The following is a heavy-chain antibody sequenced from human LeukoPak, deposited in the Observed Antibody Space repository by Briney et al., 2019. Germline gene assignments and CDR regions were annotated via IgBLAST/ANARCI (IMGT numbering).Heavy chain of an antibody. V-gene: IGHV4-30-2*01. D-gene: IGHD4-17*01. CDR2: IYHSGST. Sequence: PSETLSLTCTVSGGSISSGGYWRRWLRQPPGKGLGGIGYIYHSGSTYYNPSLKSRVTISVDRSKNQFSLKLSSVTAADTAVYYCARETGPTVTTPAAFDIWGQGTTVTVSS. CDR3: ARETGPTVTTPAAFDI. J-gene: IGHJ3*02. CDR1: GGSISSGGYW.